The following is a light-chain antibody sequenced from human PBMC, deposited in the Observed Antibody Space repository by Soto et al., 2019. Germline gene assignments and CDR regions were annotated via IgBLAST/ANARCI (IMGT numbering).Light chain of an antibody. Sequence: DIQMTQSPSSLSASVGDRVTITCRASQGISNYLAWYQQRPGKVPKLLIYAAFVLQSGVPSRFSGSGSGTDFTRTISSLQPEDVATYYCQKYNSVPHFGPGTKVEIK. CDR1: QGISNY. J-gene: IGKJ3*01. CDR2: AAF. V-gene: IGKV1-27*01. CDR3: QKYNSVPH.